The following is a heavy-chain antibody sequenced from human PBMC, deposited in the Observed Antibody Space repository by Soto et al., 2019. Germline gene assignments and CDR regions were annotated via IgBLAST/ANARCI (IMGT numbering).Heavy chain of an antibody. CDR1: GDSVSSNSAA. CDR3: ARGSTPTIAVAAILATLFDY. J-gene: IGHJ4*02. D-gene: IGHD6-19*01. V-gene: IGHV6-1*01. CDR2: TYYRSKWYN. Sequence: PSQTLSLTCAISGDSVSSNSAAWNWIRQSPSRGLEWLGRTYYRSKWYNDYAVSVKSRITINPDTSKNQFSLQLNSVTPEDTAVYYCARGSTPTIAVAAILATLFDYWGQGTLVTVSS.